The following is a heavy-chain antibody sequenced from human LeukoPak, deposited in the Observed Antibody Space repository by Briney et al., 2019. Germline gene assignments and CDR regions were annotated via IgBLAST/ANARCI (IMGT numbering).Heavy chain of an antibody. CDR3: AREVGSSSWYAWWFDP. D-gene: IGHD6-13*01. CDR1: GGSVTSGSYY. CDR2: IYDSRSS. Sequence: PSETLSLTCSVSGGSVTSGSYYWSWIRQPPGKGLEWIGYIYDSRSSNYNPSLKSRVTISVDTSKNQFSLKLSSVTAADTAVYYCAREVGSSSWYAWWFDPWGQGTLVTVSS. V-gene: IGHV4-61*01. J-gene: IGHJ5*02.